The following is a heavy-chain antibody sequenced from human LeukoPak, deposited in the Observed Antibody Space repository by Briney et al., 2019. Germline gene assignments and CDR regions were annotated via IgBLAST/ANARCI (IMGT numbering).Heavy chain of an antibody. CDR1: SGSISSYY. CDR3: ASHGMDV. Sequence: SETLSLTCTVSSGSISSYYWSWIRQPPGKGLEWIGYIYYSGSTNYNPSLKSRVTISVDTSKNQFSLKLSSVTAADTAVYYCASHGMDVWGQGTTVTVSS. CDR2: IYYSGST. J-gene: IGHJ6*02. V-gene: IGHV4-59*01.